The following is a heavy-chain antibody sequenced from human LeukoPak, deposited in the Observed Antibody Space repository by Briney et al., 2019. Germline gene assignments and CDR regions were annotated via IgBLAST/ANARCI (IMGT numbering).Heavy chain of an antibody. J-gene: IGHJ4*02. CDR2: ISYDGSNK. V-gene: IGHV3-30-3*01. CDR1: GGSISSYY. Sequence: LSLTCTVSGGSISSYYWSWVRQAPGKGLEWVAVISYDGSNKYYADSVKGRFTISRDNSKNTLYLQMNSLRAEDTAVYYCARDPPKDSYYFDYWGQGTLVTVSS. D-gene: IGHD4-11*01. CDR3: ARDPPKDSYYFDY.